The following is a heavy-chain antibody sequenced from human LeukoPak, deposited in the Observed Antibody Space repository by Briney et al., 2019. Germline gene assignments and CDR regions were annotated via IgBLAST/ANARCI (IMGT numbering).Heavy chain of an antibody. Sequence: SETLSLTCAVYGGSFSGYYRSWIRQPPGKGLEWIGEINHSGSTNYNPSLKSRVTISVDTSKNQFSLKLSSVTAADTAVYYCARGRGGSYLDYWGQGTLVTVSS. D-gene: IGHD1-26*01. CDR1: GGSFSGYY. V-gene: IGHV4-34*01. CDR2: INHSGST. J-gene: IGHJ4*02. CDR3: ARGRGGSYLDY.